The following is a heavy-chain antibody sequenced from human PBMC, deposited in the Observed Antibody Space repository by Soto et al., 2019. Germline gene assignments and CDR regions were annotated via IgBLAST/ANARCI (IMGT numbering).Heavy chain of an antibody. CDR3: ARALDCSGGICYPMDYWYFYL. J-gene: IGHJ2*01. D-gene: IGHD2-15*01. V-gene: IGHV1-18*01. Sequence: QVQLVQSGAEVKKPGASVKVSCKASGYTFTSSGISWVRQAPGQGLEWMGWISAYNGNTNYAQKLQGRVTMTTDTSTSTAYMELRSLRSDDTAVYYCARALDCSGGICYPMDYWYFYLWGRGTLVTVSS. CDR2: ISAYNGNT. CDR1: GYTFTSSG.